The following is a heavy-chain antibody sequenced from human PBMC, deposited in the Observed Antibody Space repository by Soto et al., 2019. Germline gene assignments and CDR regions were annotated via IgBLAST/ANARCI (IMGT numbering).Heavy chain of an antibody. J-gene: IGHJ4*02. CDR1: GFTFSSYA. CDR3: ANPSVVVAARRGVFDY. D-gene: IGHD6-6*01. V-gene: IGHV3-23*01. Sequence: EVQLLESGGGLVQPGGSLRLSCAASGFTFSSYAMSWVRQAPGKGLEWVSAISGSGGSTYYADSVKGRFTISRDNSKNTLYLQMNSLIDEDTAVYYCANPSVVVAARRGVFDYCGQGPLVTVSS. CDR2: ISGSGGST.